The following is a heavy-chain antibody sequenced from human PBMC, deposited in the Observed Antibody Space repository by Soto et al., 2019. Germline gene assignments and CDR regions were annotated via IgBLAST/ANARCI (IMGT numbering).Heavy chain of an antibody. V-gene: IGHV2-5*02. CDR3: AHKGPEDGPRDY. CDR2: IYWDDSK. CDR1: GFSLSTSGVG. Sequence: QITLKESGPTLVRPTQTLTLTCAFSGFSLSTSGVGVGWIRQPPGKALEWLAVIYWDDSKHYSPSLRSRLTTTKDTSKNKVVLTMTNIDPMDTCTYYCAHKGPEDGPRDYWGQGTLFTVSS. J-gene: IGHJ4*02.